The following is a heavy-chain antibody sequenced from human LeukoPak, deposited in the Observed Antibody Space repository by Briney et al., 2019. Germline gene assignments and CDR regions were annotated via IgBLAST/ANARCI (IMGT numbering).Heavy chain of an antibody. CDR2: IYYSGST. D-gene: IGHD3-9*01. CDR1: GGSISSYY. CDR3: ARAHILTGPFDY. V-gene: IGHV4-59*01. Sequence: PSETLSLTCTVSGGSISSYYWSWIRQPPGKGLEWIGYIYYSGSTNYNPSLKSRVTISVDTSKNQFSLKLSSVTAADTAVYYCARAHILTGPFDYWGQGTLVTVSS. J-gene: IGHJ4*02.